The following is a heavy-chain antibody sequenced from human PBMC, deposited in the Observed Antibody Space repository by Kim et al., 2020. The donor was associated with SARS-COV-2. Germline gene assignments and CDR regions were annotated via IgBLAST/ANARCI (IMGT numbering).Heavy chain of an antibody. CDR3: AGGDYGDYTKTPGDYYYYGMGV. D-gene: IGHD4-17*01. CDR1: GDSVSSGSYY. V-gene: IGHV4-61*01. Sequence: SETLSLTCTVSGDSVSSGSYYWSWIRQPPGKGLEWIGYIYYSGSTNYNPSLKSRVTISVDTSKNQFSLKLSSVTAADTAVYYCAGGDYGDYTKTPGDYYYYGMGVWGQGATVTVSS. J-gene: IGHJ6*02. CDR2: IYYSGST.